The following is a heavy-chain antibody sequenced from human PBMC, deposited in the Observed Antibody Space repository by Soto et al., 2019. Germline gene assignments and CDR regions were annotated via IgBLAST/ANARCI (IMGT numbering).Heavy chain of an antibody. J-gene: IGHJ4*02. CDR1: GYSFTSHY. D-gene: IGHD2-21*02. CDR2: IHPSGGGT. V-gene: IGHV1-46*03. Sequence: ASVKVSCKAIGYSFTSHYMHWVRQAPGQGLEWMGVIHPSGGGTTYAQKFLGRVTVTRDTSTSTVFMELSSLRSDDTAVYYCARGGHIAVVTASFDYWGQGTLVTVSS. CDR3: ARGGHIAVVTASFDY.